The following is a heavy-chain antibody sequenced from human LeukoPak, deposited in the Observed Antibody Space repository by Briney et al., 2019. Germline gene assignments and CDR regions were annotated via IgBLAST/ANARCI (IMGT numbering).Heavy chain of an antibody. J-gene: IGHJ4*02. V-gene: IGHV5-51*01. CDR2: IYPGDSDT. CDR3: ARMLAATGSGFDY. Sequence: GESLKISCQSSGYSFTNYWIGWVRQMPGKGLEWMGIIYPGDSDTRYSPSFQGQVSISADKSISTAYLQWSSLKASDTAMYYCARMLAATGSGFDYWGQGTLVTVSS. CDR1: GYSFTNYW. D-gene: IGHD6-13*01.